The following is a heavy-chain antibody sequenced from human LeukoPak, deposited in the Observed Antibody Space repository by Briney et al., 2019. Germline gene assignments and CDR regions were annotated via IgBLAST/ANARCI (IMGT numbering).Heavy chain of an antibody. CDR1: GFTFSSYS. J-gene: IGHJ3*02. Sequence: GGSLRLSCAASGFTFSSYSMNWVCQAPGKGLEWVSSISSSSSYIYYADSVKGRFTISRDNAKNSLYLQANSLRAEDTAVYYCARTTSMNYVGDAFHIWGQGTMVTVSS. V-gene: IGHV3-21*01. D-gene: IGHD1-7*01. CDR2: ISSSSSYI. CDR3: ARTTSMNYVGDAFHI.